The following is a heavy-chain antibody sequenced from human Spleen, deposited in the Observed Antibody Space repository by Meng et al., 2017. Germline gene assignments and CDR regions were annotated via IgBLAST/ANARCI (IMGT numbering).Heavy chain of an antibody. CDR2: INHSGST. D-gene: IGHD6-19*01. Sequence: SQTLSLTCAVYGGSFSGYYWSWIRQPPGKGLEWIGEINHSGSTNYNPSLKSRVTISVDTSKNQFSLKLSSVTAADTAVYYCARDVIMGSSGWYGRYYAMDVWGQGTTVTVSS. V-gene: IGHV4-34*01. CDR1: GGSFSGYY. J-gene: IGHJ6*02. CDR3: ARDVIMGSSGWYGRYYAMDV.